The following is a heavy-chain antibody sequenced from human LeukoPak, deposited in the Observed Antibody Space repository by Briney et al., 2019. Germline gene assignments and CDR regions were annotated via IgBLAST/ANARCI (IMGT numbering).Heavy chain of an antibody. CDR3: ARRPRYSSGWYGGRGGYYYYGMDV. CDR2: INHSGST. J-gene: IGHJ6*02. D-gene: IGHD6-19*01. V-gene: IGHV4-34*01. Sequence: PSETLSLTCAVYGGSFSGYYWSWIRQPPGKGLEWIGEINHSGSTNYNPSLKSRVTISVDTSKNRFSLKLSSVTAADTAVYYCARRPRYSSGWYGGRGGYYYYGMDVWGQGTTVTVSS. CDR1: GGSFSGYY.